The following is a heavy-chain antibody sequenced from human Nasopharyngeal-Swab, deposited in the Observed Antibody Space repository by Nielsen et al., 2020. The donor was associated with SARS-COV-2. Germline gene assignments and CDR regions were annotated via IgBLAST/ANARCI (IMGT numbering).Heavy chain of an antibody. CDR2: LYYSGST. J-gene: IGHJ4*02. CDR3: ARRTEYRASYYLGGYFDY. D-gene: IGHD1-26*01. CDR1: GVSISSSNYY. Sequence: SETLSLTCSVSGVSISSSNYYWGWIRQPPGKGLEWIAGLYYSGSTYYNPSLKSRVTISVDTSKNQISLKLSSVTAADTAVYYCARRTEYRASYYLGGYFDYWGQGTLVTVSS. V-gene: IGHV4-39*01.